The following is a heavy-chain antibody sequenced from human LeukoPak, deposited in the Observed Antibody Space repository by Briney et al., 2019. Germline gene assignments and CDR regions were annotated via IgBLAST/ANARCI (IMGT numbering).Heavy chain of an antibody. CDR1: GGSISSYY. Sequence: SETLSLTCTVSGGSISSYYWSWIRQPPGKGLEWIGYIYYSGSTNYNPSLKSRVTISVDTSKNQFSLKLSSVTAADTAVYYCARDVGLYSSSWYNEAAVDNWFDPWGQGTLVTVSS. J-gene: IGHJ5*02. D-gene: IGHD6-13*01. CDR3: ARDVGLYSSSWYNEAAVDNWFDP. V-gene: IGHV4-59*01. CDR2: IYYSGST.